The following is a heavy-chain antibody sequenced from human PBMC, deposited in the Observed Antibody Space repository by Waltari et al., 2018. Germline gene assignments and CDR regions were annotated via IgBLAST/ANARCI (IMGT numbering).Heavy chain of an antibody. Sequence: QVQLVQSGAEVKKPGSSMKVSCKASGGTFSSYAISWVRQAPGQGLEWMGGIIPIFGTANYAQKFQGRVTITADESTSTAYMELSSLRSEDTAVYYCARVPTSYYYDSSGYYPMAAEYFQHWGQGTLVTVSS. CDR3: ARVPTSYYYDSSGYYPMAAEYFQH. CDR2: IIPIFGTA. J-gene: IGHJ1*01. V-gene: IGHV1-69*01. CDR1: GGTFSSYA. D-gene: IGHD3-22*01.